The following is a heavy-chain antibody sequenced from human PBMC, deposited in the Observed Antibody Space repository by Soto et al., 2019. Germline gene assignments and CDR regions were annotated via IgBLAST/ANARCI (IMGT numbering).Heavy chain of an antibody. CDR2: VSYSGST. V-gene: IGHV4-39*01. J-gene: IGHJ4*02. CDR3: ARGHGGITVFGAPGHFDY. CDR1: GDSIDSSTCY. Sequence: PSETLSLTCTVSGDSIDSSTCYWGWIRQPPGKGLEWIGSVSYSGSTYYNPPLKSRVTISVDTSKNQFSLKVSSVSAADTAVYYCARGHGGITVFGAPGHFDYWGQGTLVTVSS. D-gene: IGHD3-3*01.